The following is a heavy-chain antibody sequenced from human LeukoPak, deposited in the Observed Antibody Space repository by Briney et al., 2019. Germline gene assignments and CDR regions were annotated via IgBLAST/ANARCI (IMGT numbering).Heavy chain of an antibody. CDR3: ARGRGYSYGYSLDFW. J-gene: IGHJ4*02. D-gene: IGHD5-18*01. V-gene: IGHV4-34*01. CDR2: INHSGST. CDR1: GGSFSGYY. Sequence: SETLSLTCAVYGGSFSGYYWSWIRQPPGKGLEWIGEINHSGSTNYNPSLKSRVTISVDTSKNQFSLKLSSVTAADTAVYYCARGRGYSYGYSLDFWGGLGTLVTVSS.